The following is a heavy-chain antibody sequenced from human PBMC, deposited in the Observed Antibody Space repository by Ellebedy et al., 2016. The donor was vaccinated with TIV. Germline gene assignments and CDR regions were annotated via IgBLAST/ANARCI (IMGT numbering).Heavy chain of an antibody. CDR1: GFTFSSYA. D-gene: IGHD6-13*01. J-gene: IGHJ6*02. V-gene: IGHV3-64*01. CDR3: ARDWNSSSWWGGHYYGMDV. CDR2: ISSNGGST. Sequence: GESLKISCAASGFTFSSYAMHWVRQAPGKGLEYVSAISSNGGSTYYANSVKGRFTISRDNSKNTLYLQMGSLRAEDMAVYYCARDWNSSSWWGGHYYGMDVWGQGTTVTVSS.